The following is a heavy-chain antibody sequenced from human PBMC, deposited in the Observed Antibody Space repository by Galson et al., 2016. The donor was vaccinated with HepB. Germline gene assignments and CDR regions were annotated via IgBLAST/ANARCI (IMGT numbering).Heavy chain of an antibody. Sequence: SLRLSCAASGFTLNNFGMHWVRQAPGKGLEWVAVISYDGSNKYYADSVKGRFTISRDKSKNTLYLQMNNPRPEDTAVYYCAKGTLNYDISTGYFSYYFDYSGQGTLLTASS. V-gene: IGHV3-30*18. CDR1: GFTLNNFG. CDR2: ISYDGSNK. J-gene: IGHJ4*02. CDR3: AKGTLNYDISTGYFSYYFDY. D-gene: IGHD3-9*01.